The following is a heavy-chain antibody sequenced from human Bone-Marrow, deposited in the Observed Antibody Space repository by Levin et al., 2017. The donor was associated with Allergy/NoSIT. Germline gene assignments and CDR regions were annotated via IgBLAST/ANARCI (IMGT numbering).Heavy chain of an antibody. CDR3: ARDLAMQYFDL. CDR1: GFTFSTYG. CDR2: VWNDGSYK. J-gene: IGHJ2*01. Sequence: GESLKISCAASGFTFSTYGMHWVRQAPGKGLEWVAIVWNDGSYKHYTESVKGRFTISKDNSKDTVYLQMDSLRGEDTAVYYCARDLAMQYFDLWGRGTLVTVSS. D-gene: IGHD3-3*02. V-gene: IGHV3-33*01.